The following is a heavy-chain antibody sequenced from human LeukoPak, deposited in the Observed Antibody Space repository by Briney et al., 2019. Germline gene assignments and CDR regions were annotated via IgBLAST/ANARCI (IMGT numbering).Heavy chain of an antibody. D-gene: IGHD2-21*02. CDR3: ARAFCGADCYSYYYYAMDV. J-gene: IGHJ6*02. CDR2: IWYDGSQE. CDR1: GFTFSSYG. V-gene: IGHV3-33*01. Sequence: PGRSLTLSCATSGFTFSSYGFHWVRQAPGKGLEWVAAIWYDGSQEYYADSVKGRFTISRDNSKNTLYLQMNSLRAEDTAVYYCARAFCGADCYSYYYYAMDVWGQGTTVTVSS.